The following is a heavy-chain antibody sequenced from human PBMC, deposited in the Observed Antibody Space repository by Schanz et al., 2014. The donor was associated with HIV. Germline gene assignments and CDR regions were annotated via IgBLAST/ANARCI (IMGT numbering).Heavy chain of an antibody. CDR2: ISSDGSNK. Sequence: QAQLVESGGGVVQPGGSLRLSCAASGFTFTTYGMQWVRQAPGKGLEWVAVISSDGSNKYYADSVKGRFTISRDNSKNRVFLQMNSLRTEDTAVYYCAKSQKGASCCFPLDSWGQGTLVTVFS. D-gene: IGHD2-2*01. CDR3: AKSQKGASCCFPLDS. CDR1: GFTFTTYG. V-gene: IGHV3-30*18. J-gene: IGHJ4*02.